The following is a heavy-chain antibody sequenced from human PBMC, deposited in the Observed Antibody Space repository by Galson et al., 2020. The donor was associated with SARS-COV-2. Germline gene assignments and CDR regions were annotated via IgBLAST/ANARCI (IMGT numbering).Heavy chain of an antibody. J-gene: IGHJ4*02. CDR2: ISSSSSTI. CDR1: GFTFSSYS. Sequence: GGSLRLSCAASGFTFSSYSMNWVRQAPGKGLEWVSYISSSSSTIYYADSVKGRFTISRDNAKNSLYLQMNSLRAEDTAVYYCARPYCTNGVCYFYFYYWGQGTLVTVSS. CDR3: ARPYCTNGVCYFYFYY. D-gene: IGHD2-8*01. V-gene: IGHV3-48*01.